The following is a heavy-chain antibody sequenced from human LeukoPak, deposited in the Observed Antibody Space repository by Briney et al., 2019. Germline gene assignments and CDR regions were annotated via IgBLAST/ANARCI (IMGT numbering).Heavy chain of an antibody. CDR2: IYSGGST. CDR1: GFTVSSNY. D-gene: IGHD2-2*02. V-gene: IGHV3-53*01. J-gene: IGHJ5*02. Sequence: GGSLRLSCAASGFTVSSNYMSWVRQAPGKGLEWVSVIYSGGSTYYADSVKGRFTISRDNSKNTLYLQMNSLRAEDTAIYYCAKCATGTSCYTPFDPWGRGTLVTVSS. CDR3: AKCATGTSCYTPFDP.